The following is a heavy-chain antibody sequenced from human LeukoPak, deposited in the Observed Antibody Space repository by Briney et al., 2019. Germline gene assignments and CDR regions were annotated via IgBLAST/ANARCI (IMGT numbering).Heavy chain of an antibody. J-gene: IGHJ4*02. Sequence: GASVKVSCKASGYTFTIYYVHWVRQAPGQGLEWMGIINPSGGSTSYVQKFQDRVTMTRDMSTSTVYMELSSLRSEDTAVYYCARGDSSGWYHDCWGQGTLVTVSS. CDR2: INPSGGST. V-gene: IGHV1-46*01. CDR3: ARGDSSGWYHDC. CDR1: GYTFTIYY. D-gene: IGHD6-19*01.